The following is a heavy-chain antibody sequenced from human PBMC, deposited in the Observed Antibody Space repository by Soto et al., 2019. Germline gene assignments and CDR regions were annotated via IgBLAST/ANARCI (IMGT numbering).Heavy chain of an antibody. J-gene: IGHJ5*02. D-gene: IGHD4-4*01. CDR3: AREDYTKTPHWFDP. CDR1: GGTFSSYA. Sequence: QVQLVQSGAEVKKPGSSVKVPCKASGGTFSSYAISWVRQAPGQGLEWMEGIIPIFGTANYAQKFQGRVTITADESTSTAYMELSSLRSEDTAVYYCAREDYTKTPHWFDPWGQGTLVTVSS. V-gene: IGHV1-69*12. CDR2: IIPIFGTA.